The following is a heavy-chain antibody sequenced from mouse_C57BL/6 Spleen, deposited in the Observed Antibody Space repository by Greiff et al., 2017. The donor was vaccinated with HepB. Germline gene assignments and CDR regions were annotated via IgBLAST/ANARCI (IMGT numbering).Heavy chain of an antibody. CDR1: GFNIKDDY. J-gene: IGHJ2*01. CDR3: TTWGYGNYVEVDY. D-gene: IGHD2-10*02. Sequence: EVQLQQSGAELVRPGASVKLSCTASGFNIKDDYMHWVKQRPEQGLEWIGWIDPENGDTEYASKFQGKATITADTSSNTAYLQLSSLTSEDTAVYYCTTWGYGNYVEVDYWGQGTTLTVSS. V-gene: IGHV14-4*01. CDR2: IDPENGDT.